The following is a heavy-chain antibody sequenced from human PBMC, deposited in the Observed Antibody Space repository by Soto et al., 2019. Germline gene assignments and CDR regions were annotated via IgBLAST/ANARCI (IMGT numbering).Heavy chain of an antibody. D-gene: IGHD6-13*01. J-gene: IGHJ6*02. Sequence: AAETVSCRASGYPFPSYAINWVRQATGTVLEWGGWMNPNSGNTGYAQKFQGRVTMTRNTSISTAYMELSSLRSEDTAVYYCAGGQYSSSWYDYYYGMDVWGQGTTVTVSS. V-gene: IGHV1-8*01. CDR1: GYPFPSYA. CDR2: MNPNSGNT. CDR3: AGGQYSSSWYDYYYGMDV.